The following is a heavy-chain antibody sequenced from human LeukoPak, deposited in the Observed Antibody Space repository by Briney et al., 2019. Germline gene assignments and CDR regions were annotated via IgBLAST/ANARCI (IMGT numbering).Heavy chain of an antibody. Sequence: ALVKVSFKAYGYTFMNYGITWVRQAPGHGLEWMGRISAYSGNTNYAQKLQGRVTVTTDTSTSTAYMEVRSLRSDDTAVYYCARGDLVVTLEGPIDYWGQGTLVTVSS. CDR3: ARGDLVVTLEGPIDY. V-gene: IGHV1-18*01. CDR1: GYTFMNYG. D-gene: IGHD2-21*02. CDR2: ISAYSGNT. J-gene: IGHJ4*02.